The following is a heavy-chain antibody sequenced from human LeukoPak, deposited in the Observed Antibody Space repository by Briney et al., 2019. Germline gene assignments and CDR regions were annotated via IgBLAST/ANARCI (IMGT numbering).Heavy chain of an antibody. CDR2: ISGSGSTI. V-gene: IGHV3-48*04. D-gene: IGHD3-10*02. CDR1: GFTFSSYW. CDR3: AELGITLIGGV. J-gene: IGHJ6*04. Sequence: GGSLRLSCAASGFTFSSYWMSWVRQAPGKGLEWVSYISGSGSTIYYADSVKGRFTISRDNAKNSLYLQMNSLRAEDTAVYYCAELGITLIGGVWGKGTTVTISS.